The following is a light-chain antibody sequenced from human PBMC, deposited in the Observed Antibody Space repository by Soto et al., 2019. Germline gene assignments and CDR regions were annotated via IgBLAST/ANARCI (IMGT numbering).Light chain of an antibody. J-gene: IGLJ2*01. CDR3: SSYTSSNTLVV. Sequence: QSALTQPASVSGSPGQSITISCTGTSSDVGSYNYVSWYQQHPGKAPKLMIYDVSNRPSGVSNRFSGSKSGNTASLTISGLQAEDEDDYYCSSYTSSNTLVVFGGGTKLTVL. V-gene: IGLV2-14*01. CDR2: DVS. CDR1: SSDVGSYNY.